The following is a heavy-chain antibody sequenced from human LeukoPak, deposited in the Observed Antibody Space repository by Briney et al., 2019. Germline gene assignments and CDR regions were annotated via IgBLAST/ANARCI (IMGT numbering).Heavy chain of an antibody. V-gene: IGHV3-66*01. Sequence: GRSLRLSCAASGFTFSSYGMTWVRQAPGKGLEWVSFVYRDGTASYADSVRGRFSISRDNSKNALFLQMNHLRAEDTAVYFCARSLETRHFDYWGQGTLVTVSS. CDR2: VYRDGTA. CDR1: GFTFSSYG. J-gene: IGHJ4*02. CDR3: ARSLETRHFDY.